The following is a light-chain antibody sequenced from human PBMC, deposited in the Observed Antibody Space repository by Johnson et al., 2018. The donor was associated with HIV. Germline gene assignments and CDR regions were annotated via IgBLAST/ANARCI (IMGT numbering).Light chain of an antibody. Sequence: QSVLTQPPSVSAAPGQLVTISCSGSTSNIGKNDVSWYQQFPGTAPKVLIYDDNKRPSGIPDRVSGSKSGTSATLGITGLQTGDEAYYYCGTWDSSVSGFVFGTGTMVTVL. CDR2: DDN. CDR1: TSNIGKND. V-gene: IGLV1-51*01. J-gene: IGLJ1*01. CDR3: GTWDSSVSGFV.